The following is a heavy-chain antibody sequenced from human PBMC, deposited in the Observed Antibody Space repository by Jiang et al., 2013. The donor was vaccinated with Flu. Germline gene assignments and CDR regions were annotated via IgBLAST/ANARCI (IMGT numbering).Heavy chain of an antibody. V-gene: IGHV3-21*01. J-gene: IGHJ5*02. CDR1: GFTFRTYS. CDR3: ARGGDNSSWYRAWFDP. Sequence: RLSCAASGFTFRTYSMNWVRQAPGKGLEWVSSISGSSSYIYYGDSVKGRFTISRDTAKNSLYLQMNSLRAEDTAVYYCARGGDNSSWYRAWFDPWGQGTLVTVSS. CDR2: ISGSSSYI. D-gene: IGHD6-13*01.